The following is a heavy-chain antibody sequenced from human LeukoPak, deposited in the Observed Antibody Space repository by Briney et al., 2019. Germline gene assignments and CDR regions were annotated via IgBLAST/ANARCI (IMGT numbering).Heavy chain of an antibody. CDR3: ASLAVAATNWFDP. Sequence: PSETLSLTCSVSDGSISNYYWTWIRQPPGKGLEWIGNIQYSGSTNFNPSLKSRVTISVDTSKNQFSLKLSSVTAADTAVYYCASLAVAATNWFDPWGQGTLVTVSS. CDR1: DGSISNYY. V-gene: IGHV4-59*08. D-gene: IGHD6-19*01. CDR2: IQYSGST. J-gene: IGHJ5*02.